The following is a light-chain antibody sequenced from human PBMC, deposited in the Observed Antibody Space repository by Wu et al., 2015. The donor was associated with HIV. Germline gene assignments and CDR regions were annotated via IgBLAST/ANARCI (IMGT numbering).Light chain of an antibody. CDR2: DVS. J-gene: IGKJ2*01. V-gene: IGKV3-11*01. Sequence: EIVLTQSPATLSLSPGERATLSCRASQSVSSYLAWYQQKPGQAPRLLIYDVSNRAPGIPARFSGSGSGTDFTLTISSLEPEDFAVYYCQQRRYWPLYTFGQGTKLEIK. CDR1: QSVSSY. CDR3: QQRRYWPLYT.